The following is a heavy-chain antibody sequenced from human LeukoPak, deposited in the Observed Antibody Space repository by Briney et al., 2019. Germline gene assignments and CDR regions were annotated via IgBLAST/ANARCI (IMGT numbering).Heavy chain of an antibody. J-gene: IGHJ2*01. CDR1: GYSFTRKW. CDR3: ARRVVNNRNWYFDL. CDR2: IYPGDSDT. Sequence: GESLKISCKGSGYSFTRKWIGWVRQMPGKGMGWVAIIYPGDSDTRYSPSFQGQVTISADKSINTAYLQWSSVKASDTAMYYCARRVVNNRNWYFDLWGRGTMVTVSS. D-gene: IGHD4-23*01. V-gene: IGHV5-51*01.